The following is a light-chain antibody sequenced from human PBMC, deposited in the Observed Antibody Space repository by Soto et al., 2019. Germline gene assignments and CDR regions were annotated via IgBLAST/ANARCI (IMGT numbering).Light chain of an antibody. Sequence: QSALTQPASVSGSPGQAITISCTGTSSDVGAYNYVSWYQQHPGKAPKLMIYGVSNRPSGISNRFSGSKSVNTASLTISGLQPEDEADYYCNSYAGNIGYVFGTGTKLTVL. V-gene: IGLV2-14*03. CDR2: GVS. CDR3: NSYAGNIGYV. J-gene: IGLJ1*01. CDR1: SSDVGAYNY.